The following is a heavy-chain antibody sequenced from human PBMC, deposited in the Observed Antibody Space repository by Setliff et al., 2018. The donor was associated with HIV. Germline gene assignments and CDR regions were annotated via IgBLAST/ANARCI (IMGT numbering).Heavy chain of an antibody. Sequence: GASVKVSCKASGGTFSGYVISWVRQAPGQGPEWMGGIIPMYGVTNYAQKFQGRVTITTDESTSTAYMELSSLRSEDTAVYYCELPYCSGGNCWSSASLPPAGWFDPWGQGTLVTVSS. CDR3: ELPYCSGGNCWSSASLPPAGWFDP. CDR2: IIPMYGVT. D-gene: IGHD2-15*01. V-gene: IGHV1-69*05. J-gene: IGHJ5*02. CDR1: GGTFSGYV.